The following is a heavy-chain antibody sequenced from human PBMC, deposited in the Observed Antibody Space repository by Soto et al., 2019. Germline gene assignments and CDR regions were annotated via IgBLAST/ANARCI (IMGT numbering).Heavy chain of an antibody. Sequence: SETLSLTCTVSGGSISSYYWSWIRQPPEKGLEWIGYIYYSGSTNYNPSLKSRVTISVDTSKNQFSLKLSSVTAADTAVYYCARVTPGIAAAGTIWFDPWGQGTLVTVSS. CDR3: ARVTPGIAAAGTIWFDP. CDR2: IYYSGST. J-gene: IGHJ5*02. V-gene: IGHV4-59*12. CDR1: GGSISSYY. D-gene: IGHD6-13*01.